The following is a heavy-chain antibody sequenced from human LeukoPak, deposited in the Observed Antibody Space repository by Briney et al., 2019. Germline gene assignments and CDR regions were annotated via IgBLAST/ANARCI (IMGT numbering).Heavy chain of an antibody. D-gene: IGHD1-26*01. V-gene: IGHV4-39*01. CDR1: GDSISSSSYN. CDR2: VYFNGNT. Sequence: PSKTLSLTCTVSGDSISSSSYNWGWIRQPPGKGLEWVGNVYFNGNTYYNPSLKSRVAISVDTSKNQFSLNLRSVTAADTAVYYCERQGGGGRAFDIWGQGTMVTVSS. J-gene: IGHJ3*02. CDR3: ERQGGGGRAFDI.